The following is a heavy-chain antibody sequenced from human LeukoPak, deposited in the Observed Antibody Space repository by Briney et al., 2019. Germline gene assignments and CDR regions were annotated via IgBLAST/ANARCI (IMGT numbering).Heavy chain of an antibody. CDR1: GGSISSGSDY. D-gene: IGHD6-19*01. CDR2: IYTSGST. V-gene: IGHV4-61*09. CDR3: ARAGGSVGWYGTIDS. J-gene: IGHJ4*02. Sequence: SQTLSLTCTVSGGSISSGSDYWSWIRQPAGKGLEWIGHIYTSGSTSYNPSLQSRVTISVDTSKHQFSLKVTSVTAADTAVYYCARAGGSVGWYGTIDSWGQGTLVTVSP.